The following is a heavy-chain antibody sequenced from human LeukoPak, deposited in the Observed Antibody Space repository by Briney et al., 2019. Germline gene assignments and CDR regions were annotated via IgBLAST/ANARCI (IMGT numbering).Heavy chain of an antibody. J-gene: IGHJ3*02. CDR2: ISYDGSNK. V-gene: IGHV3-30-3*01. D-gene: IGHD3-22*01. CDR3: ARDLREHYYDSSGAFDI. CDR1: GFTFSSYA. Sequence: GRSLRLSCAASGFTFSSYAMHWVRQAPGKGLEWVAVISYDGSNKYYADSVKGRFTISRDNSKNTLYLQMNSLRAEDTAVYYCARDLREHYYDSSGAFDIWGQGTMVTVSS.